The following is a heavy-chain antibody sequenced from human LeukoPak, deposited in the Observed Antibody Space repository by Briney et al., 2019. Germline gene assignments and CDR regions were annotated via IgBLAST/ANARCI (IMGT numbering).Heavy chain of an antibody. CDR1: GGSISSYY. D-gene: IGHD3-3*01. J-gene: IGHJ4*02. V-gene: IGHV4-59*01. Sequence: SETLSLTCTVSGGSISSYYWSWIRQPPGKGLEWIGYIYYSGSTSYNPSLKSRVTISVDTSKNQFSLKLSSVTAADTAVYYCARALRGSGYYGYWGQGTLVTVSS. CDR3: ARALRGSGYYGY. CDR2: IYYSGST.